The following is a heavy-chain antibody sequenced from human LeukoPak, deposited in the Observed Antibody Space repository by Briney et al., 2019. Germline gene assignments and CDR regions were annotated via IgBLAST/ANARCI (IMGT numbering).Heavy chain of an antibody. Sequence: GASVKVSCKASGYTFTSYDINWVRQATGQGLEWMGWMNPNSGNTGYAQKFQGRVTMTRNTSISTAYMELSSLRSEDTAVYYCARGPVYYYDSSGYYYYYYGMDVWGQGTTVTVSS. V-gene: IGHV1-8*01. CDR3: ARGPVYYYDSSGYYYYYYGMDV. CDR1: GYTFTSYD. J-gene: IGHJ6*02. D-gene: IGHD3-22*01. CDR2: MNPNSGNT.